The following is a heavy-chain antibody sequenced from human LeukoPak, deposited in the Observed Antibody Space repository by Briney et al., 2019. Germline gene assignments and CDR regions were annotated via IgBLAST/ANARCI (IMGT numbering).Heavy chain of an antibody. CDR1: GGSFSGYS. J-gene: IGHJ6*03. CDR2: FNHSGST. CDR3: ARVTQGYALWNGYYYRYYMDV. V-gene: IGHV4-34*01. Sequence: PSETLSLNCAVYGGSFSGYSWTWIRQPPGKGLEWIGEFNHSGSTNYNPSLKSRVTISVDTSKNQFSLKLSSVTAADTALYYCARVTQGYALWNGYYYRYYMDVWGKGTTVTISS. D-gene: IGHD5-12*01.